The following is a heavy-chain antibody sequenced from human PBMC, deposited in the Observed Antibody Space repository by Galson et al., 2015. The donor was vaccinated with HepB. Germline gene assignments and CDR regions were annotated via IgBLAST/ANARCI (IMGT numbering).Heavy chain of an antibody. CDR3: AKDITYYDFWSGYYTGYYYYYYYMDV. D-gene: IGHD3-3*01. J-gene: IGHJ6*03. CDR2: ISWNSGSI. V-gene: IGHV3-9*01. CDR1: GFTFDDYA. Sequence: SLRLSCAASGFTFDDYAMHWVRQAPGKGLEWVSGISWNSGSIGYADSVKGRFTISRDNAKNSLYLQMNSLRAEDTALYYCAKDITYYDFWSGYYTGYYYYYYYMDVWGKGTTVTVSS.